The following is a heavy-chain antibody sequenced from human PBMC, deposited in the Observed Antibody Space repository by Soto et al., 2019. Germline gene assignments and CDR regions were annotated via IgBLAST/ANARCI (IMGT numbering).Heavy chain of an antibody. CDR1: GFTFSAHY. V-gene: IGHV3-72*01. D-gene: IGHD1-26*01. CDR2: IKNKANRYTT. CDR3: ARVSLVGPSGGRYFDY. J-gene: IGHJ4*02. Sequence: EVHLVESGGGLVQPGGSLRLSCAASGFTFSAHYMDWVRQAPGKGLEWVGRIKNKANRYTTEYAASVEGRFTISREDSQNSLYLQMNSLKAEDTAVYYCARVSLVGPSGGRYFDYWGQGSQVAASS.